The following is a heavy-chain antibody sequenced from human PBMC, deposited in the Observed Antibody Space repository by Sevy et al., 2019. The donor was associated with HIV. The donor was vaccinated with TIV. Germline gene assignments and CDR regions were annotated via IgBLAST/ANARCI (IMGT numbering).Heavy chain of an antibody. V-gene: IGHV3-15*01. CDR3: TTDGAEFGGMDV. Sequence: GGSLRLSCGASGLTFSNAWMSWVLQAPGKELEWVGRSKSKTDGGTTDYAAPVKRRFTISRDDSKNTLYLQMNTLETEDTAVYYCTTDGAEFGGMDVWGQGTTVTVSS. CDR1: GLTFSNAW. CDR2: SKSKTDGGTT. J-gene: IGHJ6*02. D-gene: IGHD3-10*01.